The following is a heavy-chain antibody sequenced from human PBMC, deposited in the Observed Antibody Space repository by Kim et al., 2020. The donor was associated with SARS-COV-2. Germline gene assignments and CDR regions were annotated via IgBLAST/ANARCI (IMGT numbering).Heavy chain of an antibody. Sequence: VDSVKCRFPISRDNAKHSLYLQMNILRTEDTAVYYCARTDSSWFHYYYDYWRQGTLVTVSS. V-gene: IGHV3-7*01. J-gene: IGHJ4*02. D-gene: IGHD6-13*01. CDR3: ARTDSSWFHYYYDY.